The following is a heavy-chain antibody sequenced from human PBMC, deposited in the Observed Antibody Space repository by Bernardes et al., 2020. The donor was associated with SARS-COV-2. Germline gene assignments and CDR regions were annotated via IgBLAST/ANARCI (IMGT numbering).Heavy chain of an antibody. CDR3: PRATKDSYFSAMDG. V-gene: IGHV3-13*01. D-gene: IGHD2-8*01. J-gene: IGHJ6*02. CDR2: IGTAGDT. CDR1: GFMLSNFD. Sequence: GGSLRLSCAGAGFMLSNFDMHWVRQVAGKGLEWVSTIGTAGDTYYSASVKGRFSTARENVKNSFYLQMNSLRAEDTAVYFCPRATKDSYFSAMDGWGLGTTVTVAS.